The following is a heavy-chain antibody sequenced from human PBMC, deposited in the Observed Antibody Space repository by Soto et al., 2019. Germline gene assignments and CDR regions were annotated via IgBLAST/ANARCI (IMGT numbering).Heavy chain of an antibody. CDR3: ARGHSTDCSNGVCSFFYNHEMDV. V-gene: IGHV1-2*04. CDR2: INPKSGGT. CDR1: GYSFTDYH. D-gene: IGHD2-8*01. Sequence: PAASVTVSCKASGYSFTDYHIHWVRQAPGQGLEWLGRINPKSGGTSTAQKFQGWVTMTRDRSISTVYMELTRLRSDDTAVYFCARGHSTDCSNGVCSFFYNHEMDVWGQGTTVTVSS. J-gene: IGHJ6*02.